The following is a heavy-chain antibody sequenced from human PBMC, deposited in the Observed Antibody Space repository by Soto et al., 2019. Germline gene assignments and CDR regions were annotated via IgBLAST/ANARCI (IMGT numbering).Heavy chain of an antibody. J-gene: IGHJ4*02. Sequence: GASVKVSCKASGFTFTSSAVQWVRQARGQRLEWIGWIVVGSGVTNYAQKFQERVTITRDMSTSTVYMELSSLRSEDTAVFYCAAVSDFDFWGGYYYWGQGTLVTVSS. V-gene: IGHV1-58*01. CDR1: GFTFTSSA. D-gene: IGHD3-3*01. CDR2: IVVGSGVT. CDR3: AAVSDFDFWGGYYY.